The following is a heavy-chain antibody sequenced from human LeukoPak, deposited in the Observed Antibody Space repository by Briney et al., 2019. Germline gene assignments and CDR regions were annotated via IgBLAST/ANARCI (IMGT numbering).Heavy chain of an antibody. CDR3: ARSTIGATSFDY. D-gene: IGHD1-26*01. J-gene: IGHJ4*02. Sequence: SETLSLTCTVSGGSISSYYWSWIRQPPGKGLEWIGYIYYSGSTNYNPSLKSRVTISVDTSKNQFSLKLSSVTAADTAVYYCARSTIGATSFDYWGQGTLVTVSS. V-gene: IGHV4-59*01. CDR1: GGSISSYY. CDR2: IYYSGST.